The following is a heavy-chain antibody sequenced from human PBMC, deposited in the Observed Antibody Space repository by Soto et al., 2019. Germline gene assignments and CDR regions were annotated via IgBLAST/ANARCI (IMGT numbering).Heavy chain of an antibody. CDR1: GITFSTYA. CDR3: ARAISGYVT. V-gene: IGHV1-3*01. J-gene: IGHJ5*01. CDR2: INAGNGNT. D-gene: IGHD5-12*01. Sequence: ASGKVSCKASGITFSTYAIHWVRQAPGQRLEWMGWINAGNGNTRYSQKFQGRVTLTRDTSASTAYMDLSSLRSEDTAIYYCARAISGYVTWG.